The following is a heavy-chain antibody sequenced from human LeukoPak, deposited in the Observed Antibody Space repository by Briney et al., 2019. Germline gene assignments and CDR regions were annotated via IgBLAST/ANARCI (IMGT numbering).Heavy chain of an antibody. Sequence: ASVKISCKASGYTFTGYYMHWVRQAPGQGLEWMGWINPNSGGTNYAQKFQGRVTMTRDTSISTAYMELSRLRSDDTAVYYCARGGGSYSSWFDPWGQGTLVTVSS. CDR1: GYTFTGYY. CDR3: ARGGGSYSSWFDP. CDR2: INPNSGGT. J-gene: IGHJ5*02. D-gene: IGHD1-26*01. V-gene: IGHV1-2*02.